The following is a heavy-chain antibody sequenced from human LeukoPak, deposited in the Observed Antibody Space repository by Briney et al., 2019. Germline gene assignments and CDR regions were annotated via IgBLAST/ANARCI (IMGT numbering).Heavy chain of an antibody. CDR2: INIHDDA. CDR1: GFSVSGNY. CDR3: ARGLVYYDTTGSYLAERPYFDS. Sequence: PGESLRLSCAASGFSVSGNYLTWVRQAPGRGLEWVSFINIHDDAFYADSVKGRFTVSRDNSKNIPYLQMNSLRAEDTAIYYCARGLVYYDTTGSYLAERPYFDSWGQGTLVTVSS. V-gene: IGHV3-53*01. D-gene: IGHD3-16*01. J-gene: IGHJ4*02.